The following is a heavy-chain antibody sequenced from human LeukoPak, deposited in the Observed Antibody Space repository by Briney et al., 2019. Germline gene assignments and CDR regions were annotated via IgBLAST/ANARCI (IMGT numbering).Heavy chain of an antibody. J-gene: IGHJ5*02. V-gene: IGHV1-2*02. Sequence: ASVKVSCKASGYTFTGYYMHWVRQAPGQGLEWMGWMNPNSGGTNYAQKFQGRVTMTRDTSISTAYMELSRLRSDDTAVYYCARDRRVGYCSSTSCLNWFDPWGQGTLVTVSS. D-gene: IGHD2-2*01. CDR2: MNPNSGGT. CDR3: ARDRRVGYCSSTSCLNWFDP. CDR1: GYTFTGYY.